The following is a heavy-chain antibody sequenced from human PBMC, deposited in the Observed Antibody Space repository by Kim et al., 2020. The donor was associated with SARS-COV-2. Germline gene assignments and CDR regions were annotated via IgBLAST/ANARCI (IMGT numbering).Heavy chain of an antibody. J-gene: IGHJ6*02. CDR3: ARDRSYYYGSGTTRPYYYYGMDV. V-gene: IGHV1-18*04. Sequence: ASVKVSCKASGYTFTSYGISCVRQAPGQGLEWMGWIIAYNGKTNDAQKIQGRVSMTTDTSTITVYMELRRLRSDDTAVYYCARDRSYYYGSGTTRPYYYYGMDVWGQVTQVPVSS. CDR1: GYTFTSYG. D-gene: IGHD3-10*01. CDR2: IIAYNGKT.